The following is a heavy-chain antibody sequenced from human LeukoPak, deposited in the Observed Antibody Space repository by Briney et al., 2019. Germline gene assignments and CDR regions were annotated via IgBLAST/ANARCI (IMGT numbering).Heavy chain of an antibody. D-gene: IGHD1-26*01. J-gene: IGHJ6*04. CDR1: GYTFSNFG. V-gene: IGHV1-18*01. CDR2: ISVNNGNT. Sequence: GASVKVSCKASGYTFSNFGISWVRQAPGQRLEWMGWISVNNGNTNYAQNFQGRVTMTTDTSTSTAYMELRSLRSDDTAVYYCARVGPTHYYYFLDVWGKGTTVTVSS. CDR3: ARVGPTHYYYFLDV.